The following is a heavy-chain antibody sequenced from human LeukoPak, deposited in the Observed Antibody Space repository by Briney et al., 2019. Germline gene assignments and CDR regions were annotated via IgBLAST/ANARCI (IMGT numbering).Heavy chain of an antibody. J-gene: IGHJ6*03. D-gene: IGHD3-3*01. CDR2: ISGSSNYV. Sequence: GGSLRLSCAASGFTFSTYAMSWVRQAPGKGLEWVSSISGSSNYVYYADSVKGRFTISRHNANNSLFLQMDSLRAEDAAVYYCARPDYDFWTGSLGGHYLDVWGKGTTVTVSS. V-gene: IGHV3-21*01. CDR1: GFTFSTYA. CDR3: ARPDYDFWTGSLGGHYLDV.